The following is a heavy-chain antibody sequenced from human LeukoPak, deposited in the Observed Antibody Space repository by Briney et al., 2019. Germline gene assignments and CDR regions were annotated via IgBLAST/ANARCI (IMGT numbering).Heavy chain of an antibody. CDR2: IYYSGST. Sequence: SQTLSLTCTVSGGSISSGDYYWSWIRQPPGKGLEWIGCIYYSGSTYYNPSLKSRVTISVDTSKNQFSLKLSSVTAADTAVYYCARVNYYDSSGYYYYFDYWGQGTLVTVSS. J-gene: IGHJ4*02. D-gene: IGHD3-22*01. CDR1: GGSISSGDYY. CDR3: ARVNYYDSSGYYYYFDY. V-gene: IGHV4-30-4*01.